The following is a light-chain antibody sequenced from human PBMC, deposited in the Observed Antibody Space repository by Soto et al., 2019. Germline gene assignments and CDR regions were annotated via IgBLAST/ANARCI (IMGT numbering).Light chain of an antibody. CDR1: QGVDNW. V-gene: IGKV1-12*01. Sequence: DLPLTQSPSSVSASVGDRVTITCRASQGVDNWLAWYQHKPGKAPKLLIYAASRLQSGVPSRFSGSGSGTDFTLTISSLQSEDFAIYYCQLANSFPRIAFGQGTRLEIK. CDR3: QLANSFPRIA. CDR2: AAS. J-gene: IGKJ5*01.